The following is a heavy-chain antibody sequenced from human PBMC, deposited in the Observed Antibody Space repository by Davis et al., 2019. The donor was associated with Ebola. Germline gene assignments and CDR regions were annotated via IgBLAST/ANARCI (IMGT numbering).Heavy chain of an antibody. Sequence: SETLSLTCAVYAGSFSGYYWSWIRQPPGKGLAWIGEINHSGSTNYNPSLKSRVTISVDTSKNQFSLKLSSVTAADTAVYYCAREEGYCSGGSCYSGPFDYWGQGTLVTVSS. D-gene: IGHD2-15*01. J-gene: IGHJ4*02. CDR3: AREEGYCSGGSCYSGPFDY. V-gene: IGHV4-34*01. CDR2: INHSGST. CDR1: AGSFSGYY.